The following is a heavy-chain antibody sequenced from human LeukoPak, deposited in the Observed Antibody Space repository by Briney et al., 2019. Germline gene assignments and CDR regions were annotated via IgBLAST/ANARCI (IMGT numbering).Heavy chain of an antibody. J-gene: IGHJ4*02. CDR3: ARDVNYAFDY. V-gene: IGHV1-18*01. CDR1: GSSFRRNG. CDR2: ISANSGNT. D-gene: IGHD3-16*01. Sequence: GASVKVSCKSSGSSFRRNGLSWVRQPPGQGLEWMAWISANSGNTNYAQNFQDRVTLTTDTSTSTAYMELRSLRSDDTAVYYCARDVNYAFDYWGQGTLVTVSS.